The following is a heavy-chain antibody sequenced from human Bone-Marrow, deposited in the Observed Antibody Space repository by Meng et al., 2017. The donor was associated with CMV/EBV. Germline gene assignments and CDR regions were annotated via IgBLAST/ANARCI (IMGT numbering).Heavy chain of an antibody. CDR1: GYTFTGYY. V-gene: IGHV1-2*02. CDR2: INPNSGGT. D-gene: IGHD3-3*01. CDR3: ARDRGWYDFWSGYTVGAFDI. Sequence: ASVKVSCKASGYTFTGYYMHWVRQAPGQGLEWMGWINPNSGGTNYAQKFQGRVTMTRDTSISTAYTELSRLRSDDTAVYYCARDRGWYDFWSGYTVGAFDIWGQGTRVTGSS. J-gene: IGHJ3*02.